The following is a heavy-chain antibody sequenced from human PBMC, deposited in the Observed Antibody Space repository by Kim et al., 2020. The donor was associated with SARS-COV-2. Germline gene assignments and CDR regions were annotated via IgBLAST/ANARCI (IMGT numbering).Heavy chain of an antibody. CDR3: ARVASWELKSDYYGMDV. D-gene: IGHD1-26*01. Sequence: GGSLRLSCAASGFTFSSYEMNWVRQAPGKGLEWVSYISSSGSTIYYADSVKGRFTISRDNAKNSLYLQMNSLRAEDTAVYYCARVASWELKSDYYGMDVWGQGTTVTVSS. CDR2: ISSSGSTI. J-gene: IGHJ6*02. CDR1: GFTFSSYE. V-gene: IGHV3-48*03.